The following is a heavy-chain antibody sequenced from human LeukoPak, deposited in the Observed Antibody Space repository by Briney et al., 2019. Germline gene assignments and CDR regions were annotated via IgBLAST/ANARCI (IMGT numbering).Heavy chain of an antibody. V-gene: IGHV4-59*08. Sequence: SETLSLTCIVSGGSSDSHYWRWIRQPPGKGLEWIVDIHYTWTTKYNPSVKSPVNISIDTSKNQFSLELSSVTATDTAVYFCATNRVGTYDRPFDIWGQGTMVTVSS. CDR2: IHYTWTT. CDR1: GGSSDSHY. CDR3: ATNRVGTYDRPFDI. J-gene: IGHJ3*02. D-gene: IGHD1-26*01.